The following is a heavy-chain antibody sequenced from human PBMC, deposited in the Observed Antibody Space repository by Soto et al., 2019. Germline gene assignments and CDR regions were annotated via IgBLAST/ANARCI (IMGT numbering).Heavy chain of an antibody. CDR1: GYTFTSYY. D-gene: IGHD3-22*01. CDR3: ARGGYYDSSGSRDYHYYGMDV. V-gene: IGHV1-46*01. Sequence: ASVKVSCKASGYTFTSYYMHWVRQAPGQGLEWMGIINPSGGSTSYAQKFQGRVTMTRDTSTSTVYMELSSLRSDGTAVYYCARGGYYDSSGSRDYHYYGMDVWGQGTTVTVS. CDR2: INPSGGST. J-gene: IGHJ6*02.